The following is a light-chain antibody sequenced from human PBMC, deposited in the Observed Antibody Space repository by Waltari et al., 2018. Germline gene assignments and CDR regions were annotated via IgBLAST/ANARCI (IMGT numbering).Light chain of an antibody. J-gene: IGKJ2*01. CDR2: TAS. CDR3: QQYFVFPYT. CDR1: QGILSS. Sequence: DIQMTQSPSSLSASVGDTVTITFRTSQGILSSVALYQQKSRKAPKVLLSTASRLQSGVPSRFSGSGSGTHYTLTISGLQPEDFATYYCQQYFVFPYTFGQGTKLEI. V-gene: IGKV1-NL1*01.